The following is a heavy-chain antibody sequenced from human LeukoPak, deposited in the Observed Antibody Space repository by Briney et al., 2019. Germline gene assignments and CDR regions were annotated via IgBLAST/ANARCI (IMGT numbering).Heavy chain of an antibody. CDR2: IIPIFGTA. J-gene: IGHJ4*02. CDR1: GGTFSSYA. Sequence: ASVKVSCKASGGTFSSYAISWVRQAPGQGLEWMGGIIPIFGTANYAQKFQGRVIMTTDTSTNTAYMEVRSLRSDDTATYYCAREGLGELTLDYWGQGTLVIVST. V-gene: IGHV1-69*05. CDR3: AREGLGELTLDY. D-gene: IGHD3-16*01.